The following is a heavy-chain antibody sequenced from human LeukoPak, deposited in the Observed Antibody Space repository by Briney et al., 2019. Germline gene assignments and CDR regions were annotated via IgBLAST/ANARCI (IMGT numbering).Heavy chain of an antibody. Sequence: GGSLRFSCAASGFTFSSYSMNWVRQAPGKGLEWVSSISSSSSYIYYADSVKGRFTISRDNAKNSLYLQMNSLRAEDTAVYYCARDLRLRGHHDSSGYAFDYWGQGTLVTVSS. D-gene: IGHD3-22*01. CDR1: GFTFSSYS. CDR3: ARDLRLRGHHDSSGYAFDY. J-gene: IGHJ4*02. V-gene: IGHV3-21*01. CDR2: ISSSSSYI.